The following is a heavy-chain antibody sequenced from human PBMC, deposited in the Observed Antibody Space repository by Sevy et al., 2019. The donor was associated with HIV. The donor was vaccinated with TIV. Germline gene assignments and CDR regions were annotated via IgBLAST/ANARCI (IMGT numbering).Heavy chain of an antibody. CDR1: GYTFTSYG. CDR2: ISAYNGNT. D-gene: IGHD3-10*01. V-gene: IGHV1-18*01. Sequence: ASVKVSCKASGYTFTSYGISWVRQAPGQGLEWMGWISAYNGNTNYAQKLQGRVTMTTDTSTSTAYMELRSLRSDDTAVYYCARVANRITMVRGVLLNDYWGQGPLVTVSS. CDR3: ARVANRITMVRGVLLNDY. J-gene: IGHJ4*02.